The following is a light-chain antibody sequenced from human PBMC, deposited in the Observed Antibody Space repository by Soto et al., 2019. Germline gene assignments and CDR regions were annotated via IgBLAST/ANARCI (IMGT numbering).Light chain of an antibody. J-gene: IGLJ3*02. CDR1: SADIGIYNF. V-gene: IGLV2-14*01. Sequence: QSALTQPASVSGSLGQSITISCTGTSADIGIYNFVSWFQQHPGKAPKLMIFEVHNRPSGVSDRFSASKSGNTASLTISWLQAEDEADYYCTSYTRTNTWVFGGGTKLTVL. CDR3: TSYTRTNTWV. CDR2: EVH.